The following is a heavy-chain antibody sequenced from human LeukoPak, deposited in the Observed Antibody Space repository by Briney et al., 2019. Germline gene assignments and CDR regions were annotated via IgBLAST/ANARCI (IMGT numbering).Heavy chain of an antibody. D-gene: IGHD2-2*01. V-gene: IGHV3-30*02. Sequence: GGSLRLSCVVSGFTFSTYWMTWVRQAPGKGLEWVAFIRYDGSNKYYADSVKGRFTISRDNSKNTLYLQMNSLRAEDTAVYYCASPKYCSSTSCYAFDNWGQGTLVTVSS. J-gene: IGHJ4*02. CDR3: ASPKYCSSTSCYAFDN. CDR1: GFTFSTYW. CDR2: IRYDGSNK.